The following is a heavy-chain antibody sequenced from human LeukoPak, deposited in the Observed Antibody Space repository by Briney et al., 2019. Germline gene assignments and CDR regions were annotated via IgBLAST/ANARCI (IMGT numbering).Heavy chain of an antibody. Sequence: GASVKVSCKASGYTFTSYGISWVRQATGQGLEWMGWMNPNSGNTGYAQKFQGRVTITRNTSISTAYMELSSLRSEDTAVYYCARFRAGSSGYLYYFDYWGQGTLVTVSS. CDR3: ARFRAGSSGYLYYFDY. J-gene: IGHJ4*02. CDR1: GYTFTSYG. CDR2: MNPNSGNT. D-gene: IGHD3-22*01. V-gene: IGHV1-8*03.